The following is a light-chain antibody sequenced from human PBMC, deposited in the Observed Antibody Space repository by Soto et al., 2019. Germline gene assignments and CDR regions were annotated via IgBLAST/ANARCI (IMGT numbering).Light chain of an antibody. CDR3: CSYAGSNTYV. CDR2: EGS. Sequence: QSALTQPASVSGSPGQSITISCSGTSSDVGNYNLVSWYQQHPGKAPKLMIYEGSKRPSGVSNRFSGSKSGNTASLTIFGLQAEDEADYYCCSYAGSNTYVFGTGTKVTVL. V-gene: IGLV2-23*01. CDR1: SSDVGNYNL. J-gene: IGLJ1*01.